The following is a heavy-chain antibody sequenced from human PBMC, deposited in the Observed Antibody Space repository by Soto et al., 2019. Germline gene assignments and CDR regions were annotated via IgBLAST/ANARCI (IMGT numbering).Heavy chain of an antibody. J-gene: IGHJ4*02. V-gene: IGHV4-59*01. Sequence: SETLSLTCTVSGGSISGYYWSWIRQPPGKGLEWIGYIHYRGSTNYNPSLKSRVTISLDTSKNQFSLNLSSVAAADTAVYYCVRDLAGSSWYYFDYWGQGTLVTVSS. CDR3: VRDLAGSSWYYFDY. CDR1: GGSISGYY. CDR2: IHYRGST. D-gene: IGHD6-13*01.